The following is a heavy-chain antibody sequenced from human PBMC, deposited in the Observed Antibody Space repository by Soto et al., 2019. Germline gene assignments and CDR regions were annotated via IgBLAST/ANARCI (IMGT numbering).Heavy chain of an antibody. CDR1: GFTFSTYT. CDR2: ISSSSSHT. J-gene: IGHJ4*02. D-gene: IGHD3-10*01. Sequence: EVHLVESGGGLVKPGGSLRLSCAASGFTFSTYTMNWVRQAPGKRLEWVSSISSSSSHTHYADSVKGRFTISRDNAKNSLYLQMNSLRGEDPAVYYCVTGDDRRFGGQGTLVTVSS. CDR3: VTGDDRRF. V-gene: IGHV3-21*01.